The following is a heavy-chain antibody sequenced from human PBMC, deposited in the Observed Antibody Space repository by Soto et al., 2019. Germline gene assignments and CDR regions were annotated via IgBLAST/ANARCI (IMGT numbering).Heavy chain of an antibody. Sequence: EVQLVETGGGLIQPGGSLRLSCAASGFTVSGNYMSWVRQAPGKGLEWVSVIYNGGGTYYAESVKGRFTISRDNSKNTLYLQMNSLRAEDMAVYYCASTRGSSCDYWGQGTLVTVSS. D-gene: IGHD6-6*01. V-gene: IGHV3-53*02. CDR3: ASTRGSSCDY. CDR1: GFTVSGNY. J-gene: IGHJ4*02. CDR2: IYNGGGT.